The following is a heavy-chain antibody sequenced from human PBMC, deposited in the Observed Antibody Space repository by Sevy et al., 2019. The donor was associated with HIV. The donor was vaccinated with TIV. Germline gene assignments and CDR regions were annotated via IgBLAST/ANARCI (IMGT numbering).Heavy chain of an antibody. J-gene: IGHJ4*02. CDR1: GFAFSSYW. D-gene: IGHD3-22*01. CDR2: INQDGSEK. Sequence: GGSLRLSCAASGFAFSSYWMTWVRQAPGKGLEWVAHINQDGSEKYYVDSVKGRFTISRDNAKNSLYLQMNSLRAEDTAVYYCARGPEIGGFDYWGQGTLVTVSS. CDR3: ARGPEIGGFDY. V-gene: IGHV3-7*01.